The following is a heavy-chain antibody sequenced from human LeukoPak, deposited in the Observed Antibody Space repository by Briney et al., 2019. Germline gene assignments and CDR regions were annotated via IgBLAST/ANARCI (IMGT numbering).Heavy chain of an antibody. D-gene: IGHD3-9*01. CDR1: GFTLSTYG. Sequence: GGSLRLSCAASGFTLSTYGMHWVRQAPGKGLEWVAMISYDGNSKQYADFVKGRFTISRDNSKNTLYLQMNSLRTEDTAVYHCAKDREENILTGYHFDYWGQGTLVTVSS. CDR3: AKDREENILTGYHFDY. CDR2: ISYDGNSK. V-gene: IGHV3-30*18. J-gene: IGHJ4*02.